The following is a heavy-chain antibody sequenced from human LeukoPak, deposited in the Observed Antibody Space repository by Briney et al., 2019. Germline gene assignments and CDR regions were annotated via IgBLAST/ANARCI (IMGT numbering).Heavy chain of an antibody. CDR3: ARVVYGDSSKDFDY. V-gene: IGHV4-34*01. J-gene: IGHJ4*02. Sequence: PSETLSLTCAVYGGSFSSYYWSWIRQPPGKGLEWIGEINHSGSTNYNPSLKSRVTISVDTSKNQFSLKLNSVTAADTAVYYCARVVYGDSSKDFDYWGQGTLVTVSS. D-gene: IGHD4-17*01. CDR2: INHSGST. CDR1: GGSFSSYY.